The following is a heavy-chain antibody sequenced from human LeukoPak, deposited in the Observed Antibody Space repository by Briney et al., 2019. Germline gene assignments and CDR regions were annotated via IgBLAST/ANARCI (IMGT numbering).Heavy chain of an antibody. J-gene: IGHJ4*02. Sequence: SETLSLTCAVSGGSISSSNWWNWVRQSPGKGLEWIGEFYHSGTTNYNPSLKSRVTISLDKSKNHFSLHLRSVTAADTAVYYCARGVLGESPRLDYWGQGTLVTVSS. CDR1: GGSISSSNW. V-gene: IGHV4-4*02. CDR2: FYHSGTT. D-gene: IGHD3-10*01. CDR3: ARGVLGESPRLDY.